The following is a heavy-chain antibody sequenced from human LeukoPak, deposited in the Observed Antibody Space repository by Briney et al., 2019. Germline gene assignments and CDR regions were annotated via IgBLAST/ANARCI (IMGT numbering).Heavy chain of an antibody. D-gene: IGHD6-13*01. CDR2: TYYRSKWYN. CDR1: GDSVSSNSAA. CDR3: ARDPRKQQRDVQVWFDP. Sequence: SQTLSLTCAISGDSVSSNSAAWNWIRQSPSRGLEWLGRTYYRSKWYNDYAVSVKSRITINPDTSKNQFSLQLNSVTPEDTAVYYCARDPRKQQRDVQVWFDPWGQGTLVTVSS. J-gene: IGHJ5*02. V-gene: IGHV6-1*01.